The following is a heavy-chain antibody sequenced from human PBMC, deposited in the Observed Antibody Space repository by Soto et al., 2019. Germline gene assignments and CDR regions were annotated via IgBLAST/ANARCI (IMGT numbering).Heavy chain of an antibody. V-gene: IGHV1-18*01. J-gene: IGHJ4*02. CDR2: ISAYNGNT. CDR3: ARDTRNLIVATIVGIGGFDY. CDR1: GYTFTSYG. Sequence: QVQLVQSGAEVKKPGASVKVSCKASGYTFTSYGISWVRQAPGQGLEWMGWISAYNGNTNYAQKLQGRVTMTTDTSTSTAYMELRSLRSDDTAVYYCARDTRNLIVATIVGIGGFDYWGQGTLVTVSS. D-gene: IGHD5-12*01.